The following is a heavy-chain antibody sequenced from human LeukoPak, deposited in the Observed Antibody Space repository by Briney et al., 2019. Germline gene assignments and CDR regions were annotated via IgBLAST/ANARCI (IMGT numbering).Heavy chain of an antibody. CDR3: ANIGDSLDY. Sequence: GGSLRLSCAASGFTFSSDGVHWVRQAPGKGLEWLAFIGYDGSNKYYADSVKGRFTIPRHNSKNTLYLQMNSLRAQDTAVYYCANIGDSLDYWGQGTLVSVSS. CDR2: IGYDGSNK. J-gene: IGHJ4*02. V-gene: IGHV3-30*02. D-gene: IGHD4-17*01. CDR1: GFTFSSDG.